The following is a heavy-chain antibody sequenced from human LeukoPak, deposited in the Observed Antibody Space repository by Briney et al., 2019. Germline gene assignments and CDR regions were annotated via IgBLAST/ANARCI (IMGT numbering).Heavy chain of an antibody. J-gene: IGHJ4*02. D-gene: IGHD5-24*01. V-gene: IGHV1-69*13. CDR1: GGTFSSYA. CDR2: IIPIFGTA. CDR3: ARRRTWIKLRGLDY. Sequence: SVKVSCKSSGGTFSSYATSCGRQAPGQGREWMGGIIPIFGTANYAQKFQGRVTITADVSTSTAYMELRSLRSEDTAVYYCARRRTWIKLRGLDYWGQGTLVTVSS.